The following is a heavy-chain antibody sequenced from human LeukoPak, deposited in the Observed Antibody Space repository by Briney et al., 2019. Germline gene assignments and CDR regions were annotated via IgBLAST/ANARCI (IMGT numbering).Heavy chain of an antibody. CDR3: ARDTKGYMDV. Sequence: GGSLRLSCVASGFTFSSFHLSWVRQAPGRGLEWVSGIGGSGDTYSADSVKGRFTISRDNAKNSLYLQMNSLRAEDTALYYCARDTKGYMDVWGKGTTVTVSS. D-gene: IGHD2-2*01. CDR1: GFTFSSFH. V-gene: IGHV3-23*01. CDR2: IGGSGDT. J-gene: IGHJ6*03.